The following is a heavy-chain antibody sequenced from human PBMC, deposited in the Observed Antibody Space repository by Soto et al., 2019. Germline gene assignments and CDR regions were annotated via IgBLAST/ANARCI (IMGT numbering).Heavy chain of an antibody. J-gene: IGHJ6*03. CDR1: GGSISSYY. Sequence: SETLSLTCTVSGGSISSYYWSWIRQPPGKGLEWIGYIYYSGSTNYNPSLKSRVTISVDTSKNQFSLKLSSVTAADTAVYYCARHDRNYYYYYMDVWGKGTTVTVSS. V-gene: IGHV4-59*08. CDR2: IYYSGST. CDR3: ARHDRNYYYYYMDV.